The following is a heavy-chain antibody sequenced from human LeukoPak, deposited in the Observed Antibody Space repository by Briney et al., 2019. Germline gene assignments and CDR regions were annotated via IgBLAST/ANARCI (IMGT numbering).Heavy chain of an antibody. CDR2: IYYSGST. D-gene: IGHD3-3*01. Sequence: SETLSLTCTVSGGSLINYYWSWIRQPPGKGLEWIGYIYYSGSTKYNPSLKSRVTISVDTSKNQFSLKLSSVTAADTAVYYCARVCTMTKGCWYFDLWGRGTLVTVSS. V-gene: IGHV4-59*01. CDR3: ARVCTMTKGCWYFDL. CDR1: GGSLINYY. J-gene: IGHJ2*01.